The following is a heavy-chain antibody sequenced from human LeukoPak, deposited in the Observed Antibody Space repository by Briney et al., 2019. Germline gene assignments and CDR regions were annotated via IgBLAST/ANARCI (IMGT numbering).Heavy chain of an antibody. Sequence: GGSLRLSCAASGFTVSRNYMSWVRQAPGKGLEWVSVIYSGGSTYYADSVKGRFTISRDNSKNTLYLQMNSLRAEDTAVYYCARFYCGGDCYAGYFDYWGLGTLVTVSS. CDR2: IYSGGST. CDR1: GFTVSRNY. V-gene: IGHV3-53*01. J-gene: IGHJ4*02. D-gene: IGHD2-21*02. CDR3: ARFYCGGDCYAGYFDY.